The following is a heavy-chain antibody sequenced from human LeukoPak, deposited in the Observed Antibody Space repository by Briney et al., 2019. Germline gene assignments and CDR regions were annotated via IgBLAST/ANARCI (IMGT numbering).Heavy chain of an antibody. CDR2: IYHSGST. J-gene: IGHJ5*02. Sequence: SETLSLTCAVSGGSISSSNWWSWVRQPPGKGLEWIGEIYHSGSTNYNPSLKSRVTISVDTSKNQFSLKLSSVTAADTAVYYCARAGSTPIDIVVVPPSRSDWFDPWGQGTLVTVSS. CDR1: GGSISSSNW. D-gene: IGHD2-2*01. CDR3: ARAGSTPIDIVVVPPSRSDWFDP. V-gene: IGHV4-4*02.